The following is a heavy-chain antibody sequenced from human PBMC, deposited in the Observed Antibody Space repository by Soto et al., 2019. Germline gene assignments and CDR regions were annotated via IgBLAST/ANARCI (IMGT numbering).Heavy chain of an antibody. J-gene: IGHJ6*02. D-gene: IGHD3-10*01. CDR1: GYTFTSYA. Sequence: ASVKVSCKASGYTFTSYAMHWVRQAPGQRLEWMGWINAGNGNTKYSQKFQGRVTITRDTSASTAYMELSSLRSEDTAVYYCARGGRGAPRDGMDVWGQGTTVTDSS. V-gene: IGHV1-3*01. CDR3: ARGGRGAPRDGMDV. CDR2: INAGNGNT.